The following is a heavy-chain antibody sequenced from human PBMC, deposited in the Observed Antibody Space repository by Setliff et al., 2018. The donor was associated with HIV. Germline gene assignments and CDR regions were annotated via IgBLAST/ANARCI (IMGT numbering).Heavy chain of an antibody. CDR1: GFTFSSYS. CDR2: NGIINGAK. V-gene: IGHV3-48*01. D-gene: IGHD3-9*01. CDR3: VRDRDWAFDY. Sequence: PGESLKISCAASGFTFSSYSMNWVRQAPGKGLEWISYNGIINGAKHYADSMEARFTISREDAKNSLYLQMGSLRAEDTAVYYCVRDRDWAFDYWGQGILVTVSS. J-gene: IGHJ4*02.